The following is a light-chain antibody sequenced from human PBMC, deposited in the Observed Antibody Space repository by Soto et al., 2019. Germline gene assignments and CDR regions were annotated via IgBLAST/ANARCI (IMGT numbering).Light chain of an antibody. J-gene: IGLJ3*02. CDR2: EVT. V-gene: IGLV2-14*01. Sequence: QSALTQPASVSESPGQSITISCTGTSSDVGGYNYVSWYQHHPGKAPKLMIYEVTNRPSGLSNRFSGSKSGNTASLTISGLQAEDEADYYCTSYTSSGTWVVGGGTKLTVL. CDR1: SSDVGGYNY. CDR3: TSYTSSGTWV.